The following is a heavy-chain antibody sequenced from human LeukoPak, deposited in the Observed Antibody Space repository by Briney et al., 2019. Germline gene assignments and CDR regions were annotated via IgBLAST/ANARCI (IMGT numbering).Heavy chain of an antibody. Sequence: XXXXRXPXGXXLEWIGXXXHSGSTNYNPSLKSRVTISVDTSKNQFSLKLSSVTAADTAVYYCARGRDIVVVPAARIGFDYWGQGTLVTVSS. CDR3: ARGRDIVVVPAARIGFDY. V-gene: IGHV4-34*01. J-gene: IGHJ4*02. D-gene: IGHD2-2*01. CDR2: XXHSGST.